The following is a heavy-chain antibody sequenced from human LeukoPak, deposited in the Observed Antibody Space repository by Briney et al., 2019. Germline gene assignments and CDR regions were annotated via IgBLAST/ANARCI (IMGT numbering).Heavy chain of an antibody. V-gene: IGHV1-46*01. CDR2: INPSGGST. Sequence: ASVKVSCKASGYTFTSYYMHWVRQAPGQGLEWMGIINPSGGSTSYAQKFQGRVTMTRDMSTSTVYMELSSLRSEDTAVYYCARDLTQNYCDSSGYRYWGQGTLVTVSS. D-gene: IGHD3-22*01. CDR3: ARDLTQNYCDSSGYRY. CDR1: GYTFTSYY. J-gene: IGHJ4*02.